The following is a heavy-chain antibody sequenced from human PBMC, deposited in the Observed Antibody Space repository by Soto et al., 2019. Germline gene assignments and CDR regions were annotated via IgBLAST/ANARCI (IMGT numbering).Heavy chain of an antibody. Sequence: SETLSLTCAVYGGSFSGYYWSWIRQPPGKGLEWIGEINHSGSTNYNPSLKSRVTISVDTSKNQFSLKLSSVTAADTAVYYCARGFNYDYVWGSYIPRPIFAYCGQGSLVTVSS. CDR2: INHSGST. CDR3: ARGFNYDYVWGSYIPRPIFAY. J-gene: IGHJ4*02. V-gene: IGHV4-34*01. CDR1: GGSFSGYY. D-gene: IGHD3-16*01.